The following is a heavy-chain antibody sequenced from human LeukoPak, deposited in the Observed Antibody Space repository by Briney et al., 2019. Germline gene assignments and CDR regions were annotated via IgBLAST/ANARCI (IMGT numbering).Heavy chain of an antibody. D-gene: IGHD3-10*01. Sequence: PGGSLRLSCAASGFTFSSYAMHWVRQAPGKGLEWVAVISYDGSNKYYADSVKGRFTISRDNSKNTLYLQMNSLRAEDTAVYYCATGSQGPYYYYGMDVWGQGTTVTVSS. V-gene: IGHV3-30-3*01. CDR3: ATGSQGPYYYYGMDV. CDR1: GFTFSSYA. CDR2: ISYDGSNK. J-gene: IGHJ6*02.